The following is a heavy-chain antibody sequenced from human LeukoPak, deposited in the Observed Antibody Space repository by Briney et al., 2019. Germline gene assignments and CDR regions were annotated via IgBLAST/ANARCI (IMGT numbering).Heavy chain of an antibody. D-gene: IGHD1-26*01. CDR1: GYTFTGYY. CDR3: ARERELLPYYYYYMDV. J-gene: IGHJ6*03. Sequence: GASVKVSCKASGYTFTGYYMHWVRQAPGQGLEGRGWINPNSGGTNYAQKFQGRVTMTRDTSISTAYMELSRLRSDDTAVYYCARERELLPYYYYYMDVWGKGTTVTVSS. CDR2: INPNSGGT. V-gene: IGHV1-2*02.